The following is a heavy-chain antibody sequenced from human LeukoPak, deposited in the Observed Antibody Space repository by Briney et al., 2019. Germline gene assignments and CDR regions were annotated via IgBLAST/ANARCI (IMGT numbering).Heavy chain of an antibody. V-gene: IGHV1-2*02. CDR3: ASRTGSGSSYI. J-gene: IGHJ4*02. CDR1: GYTFTGYY. CDR2: INPNSGGT. Sequence: VASVKVSCKASGYTFTGYYIHWVRQAPGQGLEWMGWINPNSGGTNYAQKFQGRVTMGRDTSISTAYMELSSLRSDDTAVYYCASRTGSGSSYIWGQGTLVTVSS. D-gene: IGHD3-10*01.